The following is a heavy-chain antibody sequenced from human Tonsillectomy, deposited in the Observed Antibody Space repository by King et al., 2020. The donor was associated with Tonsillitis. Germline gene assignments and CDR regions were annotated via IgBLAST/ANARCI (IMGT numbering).Heavy chain of an antibody. V-gene: IGHV1-69*12. J-gene: IGHJ4*02. CDR2: IIPIFGTP. D-gene: IGHD3-22*01. Sequence: QLVQSGAEVKKPGSSVKVSCKASGGTFRSYAISWVRQAPGQGLEWMGGIIPIFGTPDYAQKSQGRLTITADESTSTAYMELSSLRSEDTAVYYCARGANYYDTSGFWGYFDYWGQGTLVTVSS. CDR1: GGTFRSYA. CDR3: ARGANYYDTSGFWGYFDY.